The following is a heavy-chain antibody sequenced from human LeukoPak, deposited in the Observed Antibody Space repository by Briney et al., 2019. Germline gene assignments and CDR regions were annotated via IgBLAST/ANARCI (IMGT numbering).Heavy chain of an antibody. CDR3: ARSHRLDYGDQTFDY. J-gene: IGHJ4*02. CDR2: IYYSGST. D-gene: IGHD4-17*01. CDR1: GGSISSSSYY. V-gene: IGHV4-39*01. Sequence: SETLSLTCTVSGGSISSSSYYWGRIRQPPGKGLEWIGSIYYSGSTYYNPSLKSRVTISVDTSKNQFSLKLSSVTAADTAVYYCARSHRLDYGDQTFDYWGQGTLVIVSS.